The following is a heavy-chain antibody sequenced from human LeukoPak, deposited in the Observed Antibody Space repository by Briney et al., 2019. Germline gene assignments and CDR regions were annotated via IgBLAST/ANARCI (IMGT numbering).Heavy chain of an antibody. CDR3: ARGKTIFGVVIIHHAFDI. CDR2: IHTSGST. CDR1: GGSISSGSYY. J-gene: IGHJ3*02. Sequence: PSQTLSLTCTVSGGSISSGSYYWSWIRQPAGKGLEWIGRIHTSGSTNYNPSLKSRVTISVDTSKNQFSLKLSSVTAADTAVYYCARGKTIFGVVIIHHAFDIWGQGTMVTVSS. D-gene: IGHD3-3*01. V-gene: IGHV4-61*02.